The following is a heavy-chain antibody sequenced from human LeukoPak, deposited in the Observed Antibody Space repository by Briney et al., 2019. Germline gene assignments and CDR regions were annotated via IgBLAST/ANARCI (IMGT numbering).Heavy chain of an antibody. V-gene: IGHV2-5*01. CDR1: GFSLSTSGVG. J-gene: IGHJ5*02. Sequence: ESGPTLVKPTQTLTLTCTFSGFSLSTSGVGVGWIRQPPGKALEWLALIYWNDDKRYSPSLKSRLTITKDTSKNQVVLTMTNMDPVDTATYYCAHRLGYCTNGVCQTWFDPWGQGTLVTVSS. CDR2: IYWNDDK. D-gene: IGHD2-8*01. CDR3: AHRLGYCTNGVCQTWFDP.